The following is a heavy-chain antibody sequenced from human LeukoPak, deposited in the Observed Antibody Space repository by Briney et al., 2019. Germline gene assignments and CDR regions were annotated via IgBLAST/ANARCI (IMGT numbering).Heavy chain of an antibody. CDR3: ATDQSSSGWYH. Sequence: GGSLRLSCVVSGFTFRNFWMGWVRQAPGKGLEWVANIKEDGSEKNYVDSVKGRFTISRDNAKNSLYLQMNSLRAEDTAVYYCATDQSSSGWYHWGQGTLVTVSS. D-gene: IGHD3-22*01. CDR2: IKEDGSEK. CDR1: GFTFRNFW. V-gene: IGHV3-7*01. J-gene: IGHJ5*02.